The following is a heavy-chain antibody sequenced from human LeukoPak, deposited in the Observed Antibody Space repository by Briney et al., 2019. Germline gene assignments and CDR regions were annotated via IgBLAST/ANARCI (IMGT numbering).Heavy chain of an antibody. V-gene: IGHV4-34*01. CDR2: INHSGST. J-gene: IGHJ4*02. CDR1: GGSFSGYY. Sequence: SETVSLTCGVYGGSFSGYYWSWIRQPPGKGLEWIGEINHSGSTNYNPSLKSRVTISVDTSKNQFSLKLSSVTAADTAVYYCARHYYDSSGFVPDHFDYWGQGTLVTVSS. D-gene: IGHD3-22*01. CDR3: ARHYYDSSGFVPDHFDY.